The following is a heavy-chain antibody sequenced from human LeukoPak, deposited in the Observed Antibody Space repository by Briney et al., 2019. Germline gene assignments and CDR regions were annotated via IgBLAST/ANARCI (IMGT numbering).Heavy chain of an antibody. D-gene: IGHD3-3*01. V-gene: IGHV3-NL1*01. Sequence: GGSLRLSCAASGFTFSSYGMHWVRQAPGKGLEWVSIIYSGGSTFYADSVKGRFTISRDNAKNSLYLQMNSLRAEDTALYYCARDLAFWSGYGIDYWGQGTLVTVSS. CDR3: ARDLAFWSGYGIDY. J-gene: IGHJ4*02. CDR2: IYSGGST. CDR1: GFTFSSYG.